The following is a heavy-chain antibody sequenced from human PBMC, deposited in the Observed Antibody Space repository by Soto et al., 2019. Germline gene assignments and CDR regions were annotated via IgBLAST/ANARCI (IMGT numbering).Heavy chain of an antibody. J-gene: IGHJ2*01. D-gene: IGHD3-3*01. CDR1: GYTFTSYY. CDR3: ARDGSIAIFGVANWYFDL. V-gene: IGHV1-46*01. Sequence: QVQLVQSGAEVKKPGASVKVSCKASGYTFTSYYMHWVRQAPGQGLEWMGIINPSGGSTSYAQKFQGRVTMTRDTSTSTVYMELSSLRSEETAVYYCARDGSIAIFGVANWYFDLWGRGTLVTVSS. CDR2: INPSGGST.